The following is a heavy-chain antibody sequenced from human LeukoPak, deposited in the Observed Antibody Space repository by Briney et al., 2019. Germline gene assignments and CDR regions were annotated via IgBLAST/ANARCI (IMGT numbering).Heavy chain of an antibody. CDR3: AREGYYYGSGSPYCFDR. CDR2: ISTTSSII. J-gene: IGHJ4*02. Sequence: GGSLRLSCAASRFTFSSYSMNWVRQAPGKGLEWVSYISTTSSIIYYADSVKGRFTISRDNAKNSLYLQMNSLRAEDTAVYYCAREGYYYGSGSPYCFDRWGQGTLVTVSS. V-gene: IGHV3-48*01. D-gene: IGHD3-10*01. CDR1: RFTFSSYS.